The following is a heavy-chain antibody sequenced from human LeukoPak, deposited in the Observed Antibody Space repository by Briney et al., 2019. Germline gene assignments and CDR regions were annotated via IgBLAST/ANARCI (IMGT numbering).Heavy chain of an antibody. Sequence: ASVKVSCKASGYTFTSYGISWARQAPGQGLEWMGWISAYNGNTNYAQKLQGRVTMTTDTSTSTAYMELRSLRSDDTAVYYCARDPERFGYGDYEWFDPWGQGTLVTVSS. CDR2: ISAYNGNT. V-gene: IGHV1-18*01. D-gene: IGHD4-17*01. J-gene: IGHJ5*02. CDR3: ARDPERFGYGDYEWFDP. CDR1: GYTFTSYG.